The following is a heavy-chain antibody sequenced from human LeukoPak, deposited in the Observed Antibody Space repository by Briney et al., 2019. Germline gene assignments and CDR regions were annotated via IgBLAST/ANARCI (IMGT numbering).Heavy chain of an antibody. CDR1: GFTFSSYG. Sequence: GRSLRLSCAASGFTFSSYGMHWVRQAPGKWLEWVAVIWYDGSNKYYADSVKGRFTISRDNSKNTLYLQMNSLRAEDTAVYYSVKDLFNGDFGFDNWGQGTLVTVSS. CDR2: IWYDGSNK. CDR3: VKDLFNGDFGFDN. J-gene: IGHJ4*02. V-gene: IGHV3-33*06. D-gene: IGHD3-10*01.